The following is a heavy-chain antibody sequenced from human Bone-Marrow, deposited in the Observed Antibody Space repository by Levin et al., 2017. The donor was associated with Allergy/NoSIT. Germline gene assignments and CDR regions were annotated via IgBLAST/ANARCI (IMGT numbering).Heavy chain of an antibody. V-gene: IGHV3-21*01. CDR1: GFTFSSYS. CDR2: ISSTSAYI. J-gene: IGHJ4*02. CDR3: ARARAYSISSSDFDY. Sequence: PGGSLRLSCAASGFTFSSYSMSWVRQAPGKGLEWVSFISSTSAYIYDADSVKGRFTVSRDNADNSLYLQMDSLRAEDTAVYYCARARAYSISSSDFDYWGQGTLVTVSS. D-gene: IGHD6-6*01.